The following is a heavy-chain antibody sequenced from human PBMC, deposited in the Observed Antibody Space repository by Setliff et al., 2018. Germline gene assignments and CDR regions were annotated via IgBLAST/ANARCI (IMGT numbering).Heavy chain of an antibody. CDR3: ARAKGNDYSMDV. Sequence: GGSLRLSCAASGFTFSTYWMHWVRQVPGKGLVWVSRINSDGSSINYADSVKGRFTISRDNAKNTLCLQMNSLRADDMAVYYCARAKGNDYSMDVWGKGTTVTVSS. V-gene: IGHV3-74*01. CDR1: GFTFSTYW. J-gene: IGHJ6*03. CDR2: INSDGSSI.